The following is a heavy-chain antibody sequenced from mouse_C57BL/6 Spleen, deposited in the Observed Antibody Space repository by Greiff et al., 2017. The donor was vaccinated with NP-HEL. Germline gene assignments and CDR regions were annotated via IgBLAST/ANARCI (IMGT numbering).Heavy chain of an antibody. D-gene: IGHD2-3*01. CDR1: GYAFTSYW. J-gene: IGHJ2*01. CDR2: INPGSGGT. Sequence: QVQLQQSGAELVKPGASVKVSCKASGYAFTSYWIDWVKQRPGQGLEWIGVINPGSGGTNYNEKFKSKATLTADKSSSTAYMQLSSLTSEDSAVYYCARSRLGWKGFDYWGQGTTLTVSS. V-gene: IGHV1-54*01. CDR3: ARSRLGWKGFDY.